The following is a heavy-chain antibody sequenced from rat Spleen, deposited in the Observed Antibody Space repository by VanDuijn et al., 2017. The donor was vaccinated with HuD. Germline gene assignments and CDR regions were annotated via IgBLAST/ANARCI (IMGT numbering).Heavy chain of an antibody. D-gene: IGHD1-7*01. CDR2: LWTGGTA. V-gene: IGHV2-43*01. CDR1: GFSLTSYH. Sequence: QVQLKESGPGLVQPSQTLSLTCTVSGFSLTSYHVSWVRQPPGKGLEWLGILWTGGTATYNSLLKSRLSISRDTSKSQIFLKMNSLQTEDSATYYCVRDNYGYDYWGQGVMVTVSS. CDR3: VRDNYGYDY. J-gene: IGHJ2*01.